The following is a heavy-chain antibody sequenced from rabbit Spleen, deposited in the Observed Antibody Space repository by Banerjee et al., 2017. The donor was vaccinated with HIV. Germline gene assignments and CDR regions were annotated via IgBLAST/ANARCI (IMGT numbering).Heavy chain of an antibody. CDR2: INTATGKA. D-gene: IGHD5-1*01. CDR1: GFTLSSYYM. Sequence: QEQLKESGGGLVQPGGSLKLSCKASGFTLSSYYMNWVRQAPGKGLEWIACINTATGKAVYASWAKGRFTISKTSSTTVTLQMTSLTVADTATYFCARAGEGGDGYLNLWGQGTLVTVS. V-gene: IGHV1S45*01. CDR3: ARAGEGGDGYLNL. J-gene: IGHJ4*01.